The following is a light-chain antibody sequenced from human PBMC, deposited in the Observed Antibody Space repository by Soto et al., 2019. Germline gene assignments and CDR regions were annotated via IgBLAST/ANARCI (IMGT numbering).Light chain of an antibody. CDR1: QSISSY. V-gene: IGKV1-39*01. Sequence: DIQKTQSPSSLSASVGDRVTITCRASQSISSYLNWYQQKPGKAPKLLIYAASSRATGIPDRFSGSGSGTDFTLTIGRLEPEDFAVYYCHQYGISPPRTFGQGTKVEIK. CDR2: AAS. J-gene: IGKJ1*01. CDR3: HQYGISPPRT.